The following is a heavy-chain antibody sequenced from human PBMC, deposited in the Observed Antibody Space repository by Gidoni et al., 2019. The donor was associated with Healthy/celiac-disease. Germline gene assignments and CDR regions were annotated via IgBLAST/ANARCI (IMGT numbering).Heavy chain of an antibody. CDR3: ARDPSVGYSSSWAFDY. Sequence: QVQLPHSGPGLVKLSQTLSLTCAISGDRVSSNSAAWNWIRQSPSRGLEWLGRTYYRSKWYNDYAVSVKSRITINPDTSKNQFSLQLNSVTPEDTAVYYCARDPSVGYSSSWAFDYWGQGTLVTVSS. CDR2: TYYRSKWYN. D-gene: IGHD6-13*01. CDR1: GDRVSSNSAA. V-gene: IGHV6-1*01. J-gene: IGHJ4*02.